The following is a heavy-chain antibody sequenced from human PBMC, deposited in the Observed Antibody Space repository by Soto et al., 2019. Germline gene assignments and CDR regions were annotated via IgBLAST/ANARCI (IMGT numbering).Heavy chain of an antibody. D-gene: IGHD3-22*01. Sequence: GGSLRLSCAASGFTFSDNYMSWIRQAPGKGLEWVSYISSSGSIIYYADSVKGRFTISRDNAKNSLYLRMNSLRAEDTAVYYCARDLGYYESDGYFDYWGQGALVTVSS. CDR2: ISSSGSII. V-gene: IGHV3-11*01. J-gene: IGHJ4*02. CDR1: GFTFSDNY. CDR3: ARDLGYYESDGYFDY.